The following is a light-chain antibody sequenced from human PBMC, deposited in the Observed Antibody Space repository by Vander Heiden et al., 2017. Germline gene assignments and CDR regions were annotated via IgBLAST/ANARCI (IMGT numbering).Light chain of an antibody. Sequence: QSVLTQPPSVSGAPGQRVTISCTGRSSNIEAGYDVNWYQQLPGTAPKLLIYGNSNRPSGVPDRFSGSKTGTPPSLAITGLQAEDEADYYCQSYDSSLSGYVFGTGTKVTVL. CDR2: GNS. J-gene: IGLJ1*01. V-gene: IGLV1-40*01. CDR3: QSYDSSLSGYV. CDR1: SSNIEAGYD.